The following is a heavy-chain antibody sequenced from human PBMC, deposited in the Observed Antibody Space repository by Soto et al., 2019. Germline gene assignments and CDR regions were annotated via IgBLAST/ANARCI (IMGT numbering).Heavy chain of an antibody. Sequence: QVQLVQSGAEVKKPGSSVKVSCKASRGTFSSYAISWVRQAPGQGLEWMGGIIPIFGTANYAQKFQGRVTITADESTSTAYMELSSLRSEDTAVYYCARGPYIAAAAPFDYWGQGTLVTVSS. CDR3: ARGPYIAAAAPFDY. J-gene: IGHJ4*02. CDR1: RGTFSSYA. V-gene: IGHV1-69*01. D-gene: IGHD6-13*01. CDR2: IIPIFGTA.